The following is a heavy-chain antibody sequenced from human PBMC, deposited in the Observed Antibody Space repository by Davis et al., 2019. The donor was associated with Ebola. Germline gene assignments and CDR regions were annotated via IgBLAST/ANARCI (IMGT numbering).Heavy chain of an antibody. D-gene: IGHD1-26*01. CDR1: GGSISSHS. J-gene: IGHJ3*01. CDR3: ARDPPGNDGAFDL. V-gene: IGHV4-59*11. CDR2: INYRGNT. Sequence: PSETLSLTCTVSGGSISSHSWSWIRQSPGKGLEWIGQINYRGNTNQNPSLKSRVTLSRDTSKNPFSLKLNPVTAADTAVYYCARDPPGNDGAFDLWGQGTMVTVYS.